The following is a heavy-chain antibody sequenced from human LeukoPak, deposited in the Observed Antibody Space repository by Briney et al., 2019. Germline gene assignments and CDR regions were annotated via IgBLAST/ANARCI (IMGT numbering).Heavy chain of an antibody. CDR2: IKGSIT. CDR3: ARVPDWTYAADY. Sequence: PSETLSLTCTVSGGSISSDRFYWTWVRQPAGKGLEWIGRIKGSITNYNPSLKSRVNISVDTSTNQFPLKLNSLTAADTAVYYCARVPDWTYAADYWGQGTLVTVSS. J-gene: IGHJ4*02. D-gene: IGHD3/OR15-3a*01. V-gene: IGHV4-61*02. CDR1: GGSISSDRFY.